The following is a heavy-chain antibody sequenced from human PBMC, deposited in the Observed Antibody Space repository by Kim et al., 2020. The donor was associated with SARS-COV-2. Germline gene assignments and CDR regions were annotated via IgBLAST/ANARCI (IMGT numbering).Heavy chain of an antibody. Sequence: GGSLRLSCAASGFTFSSYAMHWVRQAPGKGLEWVAVISYDGSNKYYADSVKGRFTISRDNPKNTLYLQMNSLRAEDTAVYYCARDSYCSSTSCYLDYYGMDVWGQGTTVTVSS. D-gene: IGHD2-2*01. V-gene: IGHV3-30-3*01. CDR2: ISYDGSNK. J-gene: IGHJ6*02. CDR3: ARDSYCSSTSCYLDYYGMDV. CDR1: GFTFSSYA.